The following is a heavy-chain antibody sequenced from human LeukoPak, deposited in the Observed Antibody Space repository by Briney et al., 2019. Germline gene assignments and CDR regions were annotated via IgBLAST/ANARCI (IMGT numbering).Heavy chain of an antibody. V-gene: IGHV4-39*01. CDR1: GGSISSSIYF. J-gene: IGHJ6*03. CDR3: ARQLYSSGSYYAPMDV. D-gene: IGHD3-10*01. Sequence: MPSETLSLTCTVSGGSISSSIYFWGWIRQPPGKGLEWIGSIHYSGSTYHDPSLKSRVTVSLDTSKNQFSLKLSSVTATDTAVYHCARQLYSSGSYYAPMDVWGKGTTVTISS. CDR2: IHYSGST.